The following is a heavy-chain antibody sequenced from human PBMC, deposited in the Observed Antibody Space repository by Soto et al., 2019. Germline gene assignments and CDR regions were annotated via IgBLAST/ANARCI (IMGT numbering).Heavy chain of an antibody. J-gene: IGHJ6*03. D-gene: IGHD3-3*01. V-gene: IGHV4-39*01. Sequence: PSETLSLTCTVSGGSISSSSYDWGWIRQPPGKGLERIGSIYYSGSTYYNPSLKSRVTISVDTSKNQFSLKLSSVTGADTAVSYCARQDFWKDYYMDFWGKGTTVTVSS. CDR1: GGSISSSSYD. CDR2: IYYSGST. CDR3: ARQDFWKDYYMDF.